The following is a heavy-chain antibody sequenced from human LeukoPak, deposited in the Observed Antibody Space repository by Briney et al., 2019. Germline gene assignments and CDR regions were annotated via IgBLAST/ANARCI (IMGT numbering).Heavy chain of an antibody. CDR3: VRGTGY. Sequence: GGSLRLSCSVSGFTFSTYVMHWVRQAPGKGLEYVSAISSNGDNTYYADSVKGRFNISRDNSKNTRYLQMSSLRADDTAVYYCVRGTGYWGQGTLVTVSS. J-gene: IGHJ4*02. CDR2: ISSNGDNT. CDR1: GFTFSTYV. V-gene: IGHV3-64D*06.